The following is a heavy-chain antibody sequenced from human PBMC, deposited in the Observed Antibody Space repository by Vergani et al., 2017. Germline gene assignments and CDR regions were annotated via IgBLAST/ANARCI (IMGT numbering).Heavy chain of an antibody. V-gene: IGHV3-23*01. CDR3: TTDLGYYDSSGYDYVNGAEYFQH. Sequence: EVQLLESGGDLVQPGGSLRISCAASGFTFSTYAISWVRQAPGKGLEWVSAISGSGGSTYYADSVKGRFTISRDNSKNTLYLQMNSLKTEDTAVYYCTTDLGYYDSSGYDYVNGAEYFQHWGQGTLVTVSS. D-gene: IGHD3-22*01. CDR1: GFTFSTYA. CDR2: ISGSGGST. J-gene: IGHJ1*01.